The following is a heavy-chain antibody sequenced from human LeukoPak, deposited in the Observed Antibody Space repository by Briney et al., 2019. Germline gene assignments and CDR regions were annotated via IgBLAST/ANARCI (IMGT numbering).Heavy chain of an antibody. Sequence: GGSLRLSCAASGLTFSSYAMSWVRQAPGKGLEWVSGIIGNGGSTDYADSVKGRFTISRDNSKNTVFLQMNSLRAEDTAVYYCAKGIDFWSGHPGCDYWGQGTLVTVSS. J-gene: IGHJ4*02. D-gene: IGHD3-3*01. CDR3: AKGIDFWSGHPGCDY. V-gene: IGHV3-23*01. CDR1: GLTFSSYA. CDR2: IIGNGGST.